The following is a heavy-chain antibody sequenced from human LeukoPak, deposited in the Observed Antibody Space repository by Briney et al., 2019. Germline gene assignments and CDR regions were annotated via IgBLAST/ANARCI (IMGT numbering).Heavy chain of an antibody. CDR2: ISYDGSNK. J-gene: IGHJ4*02. CDR3: ARDPDSSSWYLSVAFDY. CDR1: GFTFSSYG. Sequence: PGRSLRLSCAASGFTFSSYGMHWVRQAPGKGLEWVAVISYDGSNKYYADSVKGRFTISRDNSKNTLYLQMNSLRAEDTAVYYCARDPDSSSWYLSVAFDYWGQGTLVTVSS. D-gene: IGHD6-13*01. V-gene: IGHV3-30*03.